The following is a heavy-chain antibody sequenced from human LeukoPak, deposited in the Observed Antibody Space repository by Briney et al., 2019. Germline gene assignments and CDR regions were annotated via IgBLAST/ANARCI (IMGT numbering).Heavy chain of an antibody. V-gene: IGHV3-21*01. J-gene: IGHJ4*02. D-gene: IGHD5-18*01. CDR3: ASTRGYSYGCLDY. Sequence: GGSLRLSCAASGFTFSSYSMNWVRQAPGKGLEWVSSISGSSSYIYYADSVKGRFTISRDNAKNSLYLQMNSLRAEDTAVYYCASTRGYSYGCLDYWGQGTLVTVSS. CDR2: ISGSSSYI. CDR1: GFTFSSYS.